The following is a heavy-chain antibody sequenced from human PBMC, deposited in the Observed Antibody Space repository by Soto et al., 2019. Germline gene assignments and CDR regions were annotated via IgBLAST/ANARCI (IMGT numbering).Heavy chain of an antibody. Sequence: QVQLVQSGAEVKKPGSSVKVSCKASGGTFSSYAISWVRQAPGQGLEWMGGIIPIFGTANYAQKFQGRVTITADESTNTAYMEPSSLRCEDPAVYYGARIANNPRYCSSTSYEKIAVACDYYYYYGMDVSCEGTTVTVAS. D-gene: IGHD2-2*01. CDR2: IIPIFGTA. V-gene: IGHV1-69*01. CDR1: GGTFSSYA. J-gene: IGHJ6*02. CDR3: ARIANNPRYCSSTSYEKIAVACDYYYYYGMDV.